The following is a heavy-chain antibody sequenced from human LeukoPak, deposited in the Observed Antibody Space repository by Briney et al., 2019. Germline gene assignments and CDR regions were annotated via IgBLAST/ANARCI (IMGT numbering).Heavy chain of an antibody. CDR3: VRFGVNYDMDV. D-gene: IGHD3-16*01. CDR1: GGSISGYY. Sequence: SETLSLTCSVSGGSISGYYWTWVRQPPGQGLEWIGQIHYSGRADYNPSLKSRITMSVDTSRNQISLKLSSVTAADTAIYYCVRFGVNYDMDVWGQGTTVTVFS. J-gene: IGHJ6*02. CDR2: IHYSGRA. V-gene: IGHV4-59*01.